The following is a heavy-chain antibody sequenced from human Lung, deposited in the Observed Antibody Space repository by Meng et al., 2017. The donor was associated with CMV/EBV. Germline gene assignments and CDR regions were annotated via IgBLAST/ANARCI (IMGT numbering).Heavy chain of an antibody. Sequence: GEXXKISCEVSGFTFSNYWMSWVRQAPGKGLEWVANIKQDGSEKNYVDSVRGRFTISRDNAKNSLWLHMNSLRAEDSAVYYCSSLSSNYGMDVWGQGNTV. V-gene: IGHV3-7*01. CDR1: GFTFSNYW. CDR3: SSLSSNYGMDV. CDR2: IKQDGSEK. J-gene: IGHJ6*02.